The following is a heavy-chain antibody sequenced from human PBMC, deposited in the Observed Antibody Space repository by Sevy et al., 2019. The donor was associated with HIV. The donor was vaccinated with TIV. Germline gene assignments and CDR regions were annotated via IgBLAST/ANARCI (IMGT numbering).Heavy chain of an antibody. V-gene: IGHV3-30*02. Sequence: GESLKISCAASGFTFSSYGMHWVRQAPGKGLEWVAFIRYDGSNKYYADSVKGRFTISRDNSKNTLYLQMNSLRAEDTAVYYCASALMAGDDFDYWGQGTLVTVSS. CDR1: GFTFSSYG. J-gene: IGHJ4*02. CDR3: ASALMAGDDFDY. CDR2: IRYDGSNK. D-gene: IGHD3-10*01.